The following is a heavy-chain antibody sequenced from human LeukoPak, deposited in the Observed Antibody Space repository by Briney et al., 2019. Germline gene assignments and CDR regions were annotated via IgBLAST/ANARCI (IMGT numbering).Heavy chain of an antibody. CDR2: IYYSGST. J-gene: IGHJ4*02. CDR3: ARGDIVVVPAAIQPFDY. Sequence: SETLSLTCTVSGGSISSSSYYWGWIRQPPGKGLEWIGSIYYSGSTYYNPSLKSRVTISVDTSKNQFSLKLSSVTAADTAVYYWARGDIVVVPAAIQPFDYWGQGTLVTVSS. V-gene: IGHV4-39*07. D-gene: IGHD2-2*01. CDR1: GGSISSSSYY.